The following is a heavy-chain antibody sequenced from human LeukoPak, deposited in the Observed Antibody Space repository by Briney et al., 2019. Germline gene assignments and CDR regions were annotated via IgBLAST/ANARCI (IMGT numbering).Heavy chain of an antibody. Sequence: SETLSLTCAVYGGSFSGYYWSWIRQSPGKGLEWIGEINHSGSTNYNPSLKSRVTISVDTSKNQFSLKLSSVTAADTAVYYCAILRRAYGGRFFDYWGQGTLVTVSS. CDR1: GGSFSGYY. D-gene: IGHD4-17*01. J-gene: IGHJ4*02. V-gene: IGHV4-34*01. CDR3: AILRRAYGGRFFDY. CDR2: INHSGST.